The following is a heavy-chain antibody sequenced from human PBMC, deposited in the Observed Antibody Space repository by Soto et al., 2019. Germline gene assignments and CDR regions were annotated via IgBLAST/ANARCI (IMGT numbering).Heavy chain of an antibody. CDR2: ISAYNGNT. Sequence: GASVKVSCKASGYTFTSYGISWVRQAPGQGLEWMGWISAYNGNTNYAQKLQGRVTMTTDTSTSTAYMELSSLRAEDTAVYYCVKGDSSSWYDWFDPWGQGTLVTVSS. CDR3: VKGDSSSWYDWFDP. D-gene: IGHD6-13*01. CDR1: GYTFTSYG. J-gene: IGHJ5*02. V-gene: IGHV1-18*01.